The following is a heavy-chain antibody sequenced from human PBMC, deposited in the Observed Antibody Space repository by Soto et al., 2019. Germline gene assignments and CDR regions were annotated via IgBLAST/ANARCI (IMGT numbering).Heavy chain of an antibody. CDR2: IKADGSET. D-gene: IGHD3-16*01. CDR3: AKGGHIDF. J-gene: IGHJ4*02. Sequence: EVQLVESGGGLVQPGGSLRLSCAASGFSFSTYWMSWVRQVPGAGLEWVANIKADGSETYYVDSVRGRFTISRDNVKTSLFLQLNNLRAEDTAVYYCAKGGHIDFCGQGTLLTVSS. CDR1: GFSFSTYW. V-gene: IGHV3-7*03.